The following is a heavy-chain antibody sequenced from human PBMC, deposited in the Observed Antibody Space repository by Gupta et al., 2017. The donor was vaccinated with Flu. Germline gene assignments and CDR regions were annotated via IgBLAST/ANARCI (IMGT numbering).Heavy chain of an antibody. CDR2: IFSNDEK. CDR3: ARIKGTAMGRYYYGMYV. V-gene: IGHV2-26*01. CDR1: GYPLSNARMG. Sequence: QVNSKESGPVLVKRTQTRTMTYTVSGYPLSNARMGVRWTRQPPGKALEWLAHIFSNDEKSYSTSLKSRLTISKDTSKSQVVVTMTNMDPVDTATYYCARIKGTAMGRYYYGMYVWGQGTTVTVSS. J-gene: IGHJ6*02. D-gene: IGHD5-18*01.